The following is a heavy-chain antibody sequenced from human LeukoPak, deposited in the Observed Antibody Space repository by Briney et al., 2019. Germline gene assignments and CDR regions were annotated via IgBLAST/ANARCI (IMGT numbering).Heavy chain of an antibody. CDR1: GFIFSQFW. V-gene: IGHV3-74*01. J-gene: IGHJ3*02. CDR3: ARDGLPAARDI. D-gene: IGHD6-6*01. CDR2: INGDGSSA. Sequence: GGSLRLSCAGSGFIFSQFWMQWVRQVPGKGLVWVSRINGDGSSANYADSVKGRFTISRDNAKNTLYLQMNSLRAEDTAVYYCARDGLPAARDIWGQGTMVTVSS.